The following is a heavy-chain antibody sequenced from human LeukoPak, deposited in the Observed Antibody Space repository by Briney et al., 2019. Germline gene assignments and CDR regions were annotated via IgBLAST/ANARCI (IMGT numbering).Heavy chain of an antibody. CDR3: ARVDGSSMDAFDI. CDR2: IYHSGST. J-gene: IGHJ3*02. V-gene: IGHV4-30-2*01. Sequence: PSETLSLTCTVSGGSISSGGYSWSWIRQPPGKGLEWIGYIYHSGSTYYNPSLKSRVTISVDRSKNQFSLKLSSVTAADTAVYYCARVDGSSMDAFDIWGQGTMVTVSS. CDR1: GGSISSGGYS. D-gene: IGHD6-25*01.